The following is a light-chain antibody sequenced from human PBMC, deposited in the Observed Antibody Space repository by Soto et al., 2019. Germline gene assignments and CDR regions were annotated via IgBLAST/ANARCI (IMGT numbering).Light chain of an antibody. Sequence: DVQITQSPSTLSASVGDRVTITCRATQSISNWLAWYQQKPSKAPKLLIYQASTLETGVPSRFSGSGSGTEFTLTISSLQPDDFATYYCQHYHSYPWTFGQGTKVNI. CDR1: QSISNW. CDR3: QHYHSYPWT. V-gene: IGKV1-5*03. CDR2: QAS. J-gene: IGKJ1*01.